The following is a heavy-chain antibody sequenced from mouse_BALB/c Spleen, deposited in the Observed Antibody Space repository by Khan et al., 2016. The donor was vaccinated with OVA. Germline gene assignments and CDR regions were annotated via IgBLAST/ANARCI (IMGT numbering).Heavy chain of an antibody. V-gene: IGHV2-9*02. CDR2: IWAGGST. Sequence: VKLLESGPGLVAPSQSLSITCTVSGFSLTSYGVHWVRQPPGKGLEWLGVIWAGGSTNYNSALMSRLSISKDNSKSQVFLKMNRLQTDDTAMYYWGGLGDIWGKGTTLTVSS. J-gene: IGHJ2*01. CDR1: GFSLTSYG. CDR3: GGLGDI. D-gene: IGHD3-3*01.